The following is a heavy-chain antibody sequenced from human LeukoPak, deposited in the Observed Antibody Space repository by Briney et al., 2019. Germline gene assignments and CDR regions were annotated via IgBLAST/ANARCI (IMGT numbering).Heavy chain of an antibody. CDR3: AREDGYSSTCDSYY. Sequence: GGSLRLSCAASGFTFSDYYMSCIRQAPGKGLEWVSDISSTSIYTNYADSVKGRFTISRDNAKNLLYLQMNSLRAEDTAVYYCAREDGYSSTCDSYYWGQGTLVTVSS. J-gene: IGHJ4*02. D-gene: IGHD2-2*01. CDR2: ISSTSIYT. CDR1: GFTFSDYY. V-gene: IGHV3-11*05.